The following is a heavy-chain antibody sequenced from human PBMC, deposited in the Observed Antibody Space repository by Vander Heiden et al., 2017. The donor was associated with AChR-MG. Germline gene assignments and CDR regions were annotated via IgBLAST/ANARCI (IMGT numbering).Heavy chain of an antibody. D-gene: IGHD3-3*01. V-gene: IGHV4-4*02. J-gene: IGHJ4*02. Sequence: QVQLQESGPGLVKPSGTLSLTCAVPGCPIRSSNWWTWVRQPPGKGLEWMGQIFHDGSTNYNPSLQSRVTISVDKSKNQLSLKVTSVTAADTAVYYCARTRFLEWREIDYWGQGTLVTVSS. CDR1: GCPIRSSNW. CDR3: ARTRFLEWREIDY. CDR2: IFHDGST.